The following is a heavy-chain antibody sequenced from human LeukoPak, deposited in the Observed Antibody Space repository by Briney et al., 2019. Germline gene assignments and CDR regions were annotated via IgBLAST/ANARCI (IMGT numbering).Heavy chain of an antibody. Sequence: GGSLRLSCAASGFTFSDYYMSWIRQAPGEGLEWVSFISKDGRTMSYADSAKGRFTISRDNAKNSLYLQMNSLTADDTAVYFCARVRGSYSSDYWGQGTLVTVSS. J-gene: IGHJ4*02. D-gene: IGHD5-12*01. V-gene: IGHV3-11*01. CDR1: GFTFSDYY. CDR2: ISKDGRTM. CDR3: ARVRGSYSSDY.